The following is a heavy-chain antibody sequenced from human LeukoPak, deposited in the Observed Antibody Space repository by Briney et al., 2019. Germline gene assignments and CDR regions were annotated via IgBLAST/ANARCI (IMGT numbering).Heavy chain of an antibody. CDR1: GGSISSSSYY. D-gene: IGHD1-7*01. J-gene: IGHJ3*02. CDR3: ARHDGGWELPDAFDI. V-gene: IGHV4-39*01. Sequence: SETLSLTCTVSGGSISSSSYYWGWLRQPPGKGLEWIGSIYYSGSTYYNPSLKSRVTISVDTSKNQFSLKLSSVTAADTAVYYCARHDGGWELPDAFDIWGQGTMVTVSS. CDR2: IYYSGST.